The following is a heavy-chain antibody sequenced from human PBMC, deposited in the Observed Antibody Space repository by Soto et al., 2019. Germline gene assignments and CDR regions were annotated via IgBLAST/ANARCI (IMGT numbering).Heavy chain of an antibody. CDR2: IYSGGST. CDR3: ARDSRRWSRYRHNWFDP. CDR1: GFTVSSNY. Sequence: GGSLRLSCAASGFTVSSNYMSWVRQAPGKGLEWVSVIYSGGSTYYADSVKGRFTISRDNSKNTLYLQMNGLRAEDTAVYYCARDSRRWSRYRHNWFDPWGQGTLVTVSS. D-gene: IGHD3-3*01. J-gene: IGHJ5*02. V-gene: IGHV3-66*01.